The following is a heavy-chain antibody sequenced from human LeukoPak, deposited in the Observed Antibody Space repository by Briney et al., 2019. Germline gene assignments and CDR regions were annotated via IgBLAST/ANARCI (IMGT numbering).Heavy chain of an antibody. D-gene: IGHD3-22*01. CDR3: AKDDSGGYFPDF. V-gene: IGHV3-23*01. Sequence: GGSLRLSCATSGFTFSDCAMTWVRQAPGKGLEWVSAIGADAGSTYYADSVKGRFTISRDNSKNTLYLQVNSLRAEDTALYYCAKDDSGGYFPDFWGQGTLVTVSS. CDR1: GFTFSDCA. CDR2: IGADAGST. J-gene: IGHJ4*02.